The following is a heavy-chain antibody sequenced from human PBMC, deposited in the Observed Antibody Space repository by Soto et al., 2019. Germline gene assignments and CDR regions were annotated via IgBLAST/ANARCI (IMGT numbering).Heavy chain of an antibody. V-gene: IGHV1-3*01. J-gene: IGHJ4*02. CDR3: ARSSGFYYVDY. CDR1: GYTFTSYA. CDR2: INAGNGHT. Sequence: QVQLVQSGAEVKKPGASVKVSCKASGYTFTSYAMHWVRQAPGQRLEWMGWINAGNGHTKYSQKFQGRVTITRDTSAITAYMELTILRSEDTAVYYCARSSGFYYVDYWGQGTLVTVSS. D-gene: IGHD3-22*01.